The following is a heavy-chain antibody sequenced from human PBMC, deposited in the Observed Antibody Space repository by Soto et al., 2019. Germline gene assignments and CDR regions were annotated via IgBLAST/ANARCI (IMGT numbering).Heavy chain of an antibody. V-gene: IGHV1-8*01. CDR1: GYTFTSYD. CDR3: ARWYGSSHIRLIYYYYYMDV. Sequence: ASVKVSCKASGYTFTSYDINWVRQATGQGLEWMGWMNPNSGYTGYAQKFQGRVTMTRNTSISTAYMELSSLRSEDTAVYYCARWYGSSHIRLIYYYYYMDVWGKGTTVTVSS. J-gene: IGHJ6*03. D-gene: IGHD6-6*01. CDR2: MNPNSGYT.